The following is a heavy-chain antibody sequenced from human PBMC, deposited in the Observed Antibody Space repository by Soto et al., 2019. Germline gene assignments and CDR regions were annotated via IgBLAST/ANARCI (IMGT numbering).Heavy chain of an antibody. CDR3: ARWYGDYGYFDL. CDR2: IRANNSYT. V-gene: IGHV1-18*01. J-gene: IGHJ2*01. CDR1: GYTFNTYG. D-gene: IGHD4-17*01. Sequence: QIHLVQSGAEVKTPGASVKVSCKASGYTFNTYGITWVRQAPGQGLEWMGWIRANNSYTSYAQKLQGRVTMTTDTSTSTAYMELRSLTSDDTAVYFCARWYGDYGYFDLWGRGTLVTVSS.